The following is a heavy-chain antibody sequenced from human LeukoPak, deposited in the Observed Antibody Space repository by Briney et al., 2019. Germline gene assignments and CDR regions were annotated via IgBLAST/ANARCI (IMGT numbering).Heavy chain of an antibody. CDR3: ARGRAVDV. V-gene: IGHV3-7*03. CDR1: GFRITNNW. J-gene: IGHJ3*01. D-gene: IGHD3-10*01. Sequence: GGSLRLSCVAASGFRITNNWMTWIRRAPGKGLEWVANIKEDESQRYYLGSVKGRFTISRDNTKSSVYLQMDSLRVEDTALYYCARGRAVDVWGQGTMVTASS. CDR2: IKEDESQR.